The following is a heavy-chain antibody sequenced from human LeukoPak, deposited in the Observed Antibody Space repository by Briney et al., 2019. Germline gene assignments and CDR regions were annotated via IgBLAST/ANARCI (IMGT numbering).Heavy chain of an antibody. Sequence: GASVKVPCKASGYTFTSYYMYWVRQAPGPGLEWMGIINPSGGSTSYAQKFQGRVTMTRDMSTSTVYMELSSLRSEDTAVYYCARAYYFGDYTSGGAFDIWGQGTMVTVSS. V-gene: IGHV1-46*01. CDR1: GYTFTSYY. CDR3: ARAYYFGDYTSGGAFDI. CDR2: INPSGGST. J-gene: IGHJ3*02. D-gene: IGHD4-17*01.